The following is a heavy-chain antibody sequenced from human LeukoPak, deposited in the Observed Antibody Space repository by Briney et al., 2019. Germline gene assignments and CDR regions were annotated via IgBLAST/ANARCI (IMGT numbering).Heavy chain of an antibody. Sequence: GGSLRLSCAASGFTFSSYAMSWVRQAPGKGLEWVSAISGSGGSTYYADSVKGRFTISRDNSRTTLYLQMNSLRAEDTAVYYCAKRLLYSYGPGFDYWGQGTLVTVSS. D-gene: IGHD5-18*01. J-gene: IGHJ4*02. CDR3: AKRLLYSYGPGFDY. CDR1: GFTFSSYA. CDR2: ISGSGGST. V-gene: IGHV3-23*01.